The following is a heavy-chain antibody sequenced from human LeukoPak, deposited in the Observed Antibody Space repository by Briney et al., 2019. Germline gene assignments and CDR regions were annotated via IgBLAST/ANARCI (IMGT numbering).Heavy chain of an antibody. CDR2: ISSSSSTI. CDR1: GFTFSSYS. J-gene: IGHJ4*02. V-gene: IGHV3-48*01. CDR3: AREDYDFDY. Sequence: GGSLRLSCAASGFTFSSYSMNWVRQAPGKGLEWVSYISSSSSTIYYADSVKGRFTISRDNAKNSLYLQRNSLRAEDTAVYYCAREDYDFDYWGQGTLVTVSS. D-gene: IGHD4/OR15-4a*01.